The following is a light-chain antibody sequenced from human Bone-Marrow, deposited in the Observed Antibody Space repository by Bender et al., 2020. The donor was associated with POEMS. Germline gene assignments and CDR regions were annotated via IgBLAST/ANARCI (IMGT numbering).Light chain of an antibody. V-gene: IGLV2-14*03. CDR2: DVT. Sequence: QSALTQPASVSGSPGQSITISCTATTSDVGGYNYVSWYQQHPDRAPQLLIYDVTSRPSGVSTRFSGSKSGRTASLTISGLQPEDEAHYYCSSYTTSYSVLFGGGTKVTVL. CDR1: TSDVGGYNY. J-gene: IGLJ3*02. CDR3: SSYTTSYSVL.